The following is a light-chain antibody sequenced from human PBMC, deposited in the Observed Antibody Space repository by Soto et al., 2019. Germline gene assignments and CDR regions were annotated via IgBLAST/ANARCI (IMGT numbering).Light chain of an antibody. Sequence: QSVLTQPPSVSAAPGQKVTISCSGSSSNIGSHLVCWYQQVPGTAPKLLIFENDMRPSGIPDRFSGSKSGTSATLDITGLQTGDEADYYCGTWDSSLSAVVFGGGTKLTVL. CDR2: END. CDR3: GTWDSSLSAVV. J-gene: IGLJ2*01. CDR1: SSNIGSHL. V-gene: IGLV1-51*02.